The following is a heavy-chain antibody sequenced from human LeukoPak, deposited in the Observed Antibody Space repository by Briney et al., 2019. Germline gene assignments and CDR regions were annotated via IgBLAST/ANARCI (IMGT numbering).Heavy chain of an antibody. Sequence: GGSLRLSCAASGFTFSSYGMHWVRQAPGKGLEWVAVISYDGSNKYYADSVKGRFTISRDNSKNTLYLQMNSLRAEDTAVYYCAKDTYPDYDILTGYSDYWGQGTLVTVSS. V-gene: IGHV3-30*18. CDR1: GFTFSSYG. D-gene: IGHD3-9*01. CDR3: AKDTYPDYDILTGYSDY. J-gene: IGHJ4*02. CDR2: ISYDGSNK.